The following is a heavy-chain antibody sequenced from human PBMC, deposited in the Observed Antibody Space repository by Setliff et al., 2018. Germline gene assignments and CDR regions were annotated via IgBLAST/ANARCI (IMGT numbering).Heavy chain of an antibody. J-gene: IGHJ6*02. V-gene: IGHV1-46*01. Sequence: GASVKVSCKASGYTFTSYYIHWVRQAPGQGLEWMGVINPKNGGATYPQKLQGRVTMTRDTSMSTVYMELSSLRFEDTAVYYCARERAGGRGFTFGAIYYYYGMDVWGQGTTVTVSS. CDR1: GYTFTSYY. D-gene: IGHD3-16*01. CDR2: INPKNGGA. CDR3: ARERAGGRGFTFGAIYYYYGMDV.